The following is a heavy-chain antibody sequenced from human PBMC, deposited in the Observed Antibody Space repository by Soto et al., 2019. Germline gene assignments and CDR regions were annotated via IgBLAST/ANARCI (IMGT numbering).Heavy chain of an antibody. D-gene: IGHD2-15*01. J-gene: IGHJ6*02. CDR2: MNPNSGNT. Sequence: ASVKVSCKASGYTFTSYDINWVRQATGQGLEWMGWMNPNSGNTGYAQKFQGRVTMTRNTSISTAYTELSSLRSEDTAVYYCARGDRGYCSGGSCYAGPREPSCYYDYGMDVWGQGTTVTVSS. CDR3: ARGDRGYCSGGSCYAGPREPSCYYDYGMDV. V-gene: IGHV1-8*01. CDR1: GYTFTSYD.